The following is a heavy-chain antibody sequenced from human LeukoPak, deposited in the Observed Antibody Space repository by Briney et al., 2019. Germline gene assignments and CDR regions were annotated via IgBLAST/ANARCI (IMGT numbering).Heavy chain of an antibody. CDR2: INSDGSST. CDR1: GFTFSNYW. J-gene: IGHJ4*02. CDR3: VRGSTDGKNYVGH. Sequence: GGSLRLSCAASGFTFSNYWMHWVRQAPGKGLVWVSRINSDGSSTSYANSVKGRFTISRDNAKNSLYLQMNSLRAEDTAVYYCVRGSTDGKNYVGHWGQGTLVTVSS. V-gene: IGHV3-74*01. D-gene: IGHD5-24*01.